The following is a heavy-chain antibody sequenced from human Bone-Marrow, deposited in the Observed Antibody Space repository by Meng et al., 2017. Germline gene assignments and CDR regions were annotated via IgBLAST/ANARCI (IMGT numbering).Heavy chain of an antibody. D-gene: IGHD6-6*01. J-gene: IGHJ4*02. V-gene: IGHV4-34*01. CDR1: GGSFSGYY. CDR2: INHSGST. Sequence: VQLQQWGAGLLKPSETLSLTCAVYGGSFSGYYWSWIRQPPGKGLEWIGEINHSGSTNYNPSLKSRVTISVDTSKNQFSLKLSSVTAADTAVYYCARGLRAARPLLFGYWGQGTLVTVSS. CDR3: ARGLRAARPLLFGY.